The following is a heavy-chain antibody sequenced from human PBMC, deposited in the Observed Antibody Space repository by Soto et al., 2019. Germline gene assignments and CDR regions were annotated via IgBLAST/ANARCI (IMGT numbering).Heavy chain of an antibody. CDR2: IRSKANSYAT. J-gene: IGHJ4*02. V-gene: IGHV3-73*01. CDR3: TKTDY. Sequence: HGGSLKISCASSGYTLNGSAMHWVRQASGKGLEWVGRIRSKANSYATAYAASVKGRFTISRDDSKNTAYLQMNSLKTEDTAVYYCTKTDYWGQGTLVTVS. CDR1: GYTLNGSA.